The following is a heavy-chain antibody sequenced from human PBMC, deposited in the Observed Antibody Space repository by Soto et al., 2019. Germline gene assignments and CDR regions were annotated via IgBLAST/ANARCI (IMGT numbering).Heavy chain of an antibody. CDR2: ISNRGSPT. Sequence: SLRLSCAASGFTFSDYYLTLIRQAPGKGLEWVSYISNRGSPTYAESVKGRFTVSRDNARNSVYLQMSSLRAEDTAFYYCTRQVPYSLGPQPDCWGQGTLVTVSS. V-gene: IGHV3-11*01. J-gene: IGHJ4*02. CDR3: TRQVPYSLGPQPDC. CDR1: GFTFSDYY. D-gene: IGHD4-4*01.